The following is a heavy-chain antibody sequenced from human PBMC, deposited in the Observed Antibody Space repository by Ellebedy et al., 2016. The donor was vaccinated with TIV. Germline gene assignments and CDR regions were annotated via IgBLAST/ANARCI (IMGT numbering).Heavy chain of an antibody. CDR3: ARDGGAIPNFDY. D-gene: IGHD3-16*01. CDR1: GGSMSSDY. V-gene: IGHV4-59*12. CDR2: IYDSGTT. Sequence: MPSETLSLTCTVSGGSMSSDYWTWIRQPPGKELEWIAYIYDSGTTNYNPSLKSRVTISIDRSRSQFSLKLSSVTAADTAVNYCARDGGAIPNFDYWGQGTLVTVSS. J-gene: IGHJ4*02.